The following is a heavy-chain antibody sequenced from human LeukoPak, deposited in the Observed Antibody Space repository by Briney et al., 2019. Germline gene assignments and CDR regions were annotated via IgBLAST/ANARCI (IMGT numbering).Heavy chain of an antibody. D-gene: IGHD2-15*01. V-gene: IGHV1-2*02. Sequence: RASVKVSCKASGYTFTGYYIHWVRQAPGQGLEWMGWINPNSGGTHFAQKFQGRVTMTRDTSIATAYMELSSLRSDDTALYYCARGGCPGGTCYSIPFEYWGQGTLVTVPS. CDR2: INPNSGGT. J-gene: IGHJ4*02. CDR1: GYTFTGYY. CDR3: ARGGCPGGTCYSIPFEY.